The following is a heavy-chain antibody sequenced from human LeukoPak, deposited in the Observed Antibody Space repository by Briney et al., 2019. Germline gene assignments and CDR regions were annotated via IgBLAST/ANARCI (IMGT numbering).Heavy chain of an antibody. D-gene: IGHD6-6*01. V-gene: IGHV3-53*05. CDR1: GFSVSSNY. CDR2: IYSGGST. Sequence: GGSLRLSCAASGFSVSSNYMSWVRQAPGKGLEGVSVIYSGGSTYYADSVHGRFTISRDNSKNTLYLQMNSLRAEDTAVYYCAKDFSHSVLAARPYYYYYYMDVWGKGTTVTVSS. CDR3: AKDFSHSVLAARPYYYYYYMDV. J-gene: IGHJ6*03.